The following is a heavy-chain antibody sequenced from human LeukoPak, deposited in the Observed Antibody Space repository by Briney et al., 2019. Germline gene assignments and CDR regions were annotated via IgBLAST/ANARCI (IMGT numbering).Heavy chain of an antibody. D-gene: IGHD5-18*01. CDR1: GGSFSGYY. V-gene: IGHV4-34*01. Sequence: SETLSLTCAVYGGSFSGYYWSWIRQPPGKGLEWIGEISHSGSTNYNPSLKSRVTISVDTSKNQFSLKLSSVTAADTAVYYCARGKSRYSPRAFDIWGQGTMVTVSS. CDR2: ISHSGST. CDR3: ARGKSRYSPRAFDI. J-gene: IGHJ3*02.